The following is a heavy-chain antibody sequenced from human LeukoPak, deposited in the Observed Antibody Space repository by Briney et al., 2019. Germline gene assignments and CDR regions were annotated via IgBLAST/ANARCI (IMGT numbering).Heavy chain of an antibody. D-gene: IGHD3-10*01. CDR3: VRGGGFNSGFEY. CDR2: ISVYNGDT. CDR1: GYTFVSYG. V-gene: IGHV1-18*04. Sequence: ASVKVSCKASGYTFVSYGITWVRQAPGQGLEWMGWISVYNGDTKYAQKLQGRVTLTTDTSTSTAYMELRSLRSDDTAVYYCVRGGGFNSGFEYWGQGTLVTVSS. J-gene: IGHJ4*02.